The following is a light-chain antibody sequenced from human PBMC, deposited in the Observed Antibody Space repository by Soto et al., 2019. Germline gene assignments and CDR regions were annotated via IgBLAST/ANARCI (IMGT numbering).Light chain of an antibody. CDR1: QNMLDRAKNKTS. CDR3: QQYFNSPWT. Sequence: DIVMTQSPDSLAVSLGERATFNCKSSQNMLDRAKNKTSLALYQQKSGQPPKLLIYWASLREPGVPDRFTGSGSGTDCSLTISSLQADDVAVYYFQQYFNSPWTFGQGTTV. J-gene: IGKJ1*01. V-gene: IGKV4-1*01. CDR2: WAS.